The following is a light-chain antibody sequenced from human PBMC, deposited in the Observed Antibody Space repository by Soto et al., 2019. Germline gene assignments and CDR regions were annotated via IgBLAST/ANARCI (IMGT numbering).Light chain of an antibody. CDR3: KQRGNWPVT. CDR2: YAS. V-gene: IGKV3-11*01. CDR1: QSVGSY. Sequence: EIVLTQSQATLSLSPGERSTLSCRASQSVGSYFAWYQQKPSQAPRLLIYYASNRATGIPARFSGSGSGTDFTLTIRSLEPDDFAVYYCKQRGNWPVTFGKGNRVDIK. J-gene: IGKJ1*01.